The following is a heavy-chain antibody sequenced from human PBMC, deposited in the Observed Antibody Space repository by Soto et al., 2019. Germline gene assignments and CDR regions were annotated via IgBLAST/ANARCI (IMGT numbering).Heavy chain of an antibody. J-gene: IGHJ5*02. Sequence: SETLSLTCSLSGGAISGYYWSWIRQPPGKGLERIGYVSFGGITDYHPSLKSRVTMSIDTSKNQFSLKMISVTAADTAVYYCARHGSDSGWFFFDPWGQGALVTVS. V-gene: IGHV4-59*08. CDR1: GGAISGYY. CDR3: ARHGSDSGWFFFDP. CDR2: VSFGGIT. D-gene: IGHD6-19*01.